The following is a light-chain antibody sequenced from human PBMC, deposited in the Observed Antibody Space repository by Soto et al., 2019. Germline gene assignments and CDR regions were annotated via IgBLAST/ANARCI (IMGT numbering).Light chain of an antibody. Sequence: ALTQPPSASGSPGQSVTISCTGTSNDVGGYDYVSWYQQHPGKAPKLMIHDVSERPSGVPDRFSGSKSGNTASLTISGLQDEDDDYYYSCSYEGGYTCQRNAFETGNKVNDL. J-gene: IGLJ1*01. V-gene: IGLV2-11*01. CDR1: SNDVGGYDY. CDR2: DVS. CDR3: CSYEGGYTCQRNA.